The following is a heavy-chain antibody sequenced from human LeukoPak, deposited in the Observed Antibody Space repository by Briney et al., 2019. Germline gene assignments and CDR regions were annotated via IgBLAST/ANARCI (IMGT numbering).Heavy chain of an antibody. CDR1: GGSISSYY. J-gene: IGHJ4*02. CDR3: ARGGNEQAFDY. Sequence: SETLSLTCTVSGGSISSYYWSWIRQPAGKGLEWIGRIYSSGSTNYNPSLKSRVTMSVDPSKNQSSLKLSSVTAADTAVYYCARGGNEQAFDYWGQGTLVTVSS. D-gene: IGHD1-1*01. CDR2: IYSSGST. V-gene: IGHV4-4*07.